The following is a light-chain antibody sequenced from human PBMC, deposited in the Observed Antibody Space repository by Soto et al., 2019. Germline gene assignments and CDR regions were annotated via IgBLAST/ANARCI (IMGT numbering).Light chain of an antibody. CDR1: SSNIGNNA. J-gene: IGLJ1*01. V-gene: IGLV1-36*01. Sequence: QSVLTQPPSVSEAPRQRVTISCSGSSSNIGNNAVNWYQQLPGKAPKLLIYYDDLLPSGVSDRFSGSKSGTSASLAISGLQSEDEADYYCAAWDYSLNGYVFGTGTKVTV. CDR2: YDD. CDR3: AAWDYSLNGYV.